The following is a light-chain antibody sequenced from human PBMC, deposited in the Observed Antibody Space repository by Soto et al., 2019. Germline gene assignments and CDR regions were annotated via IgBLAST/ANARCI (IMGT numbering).Light chain of an antibody. CDR1: SSDVGGYNY. CDR2: DVS. Sequence: QSALTQPRSVSGSPGQSVTISCTGTSSDVGGYNYVSWYQQHPGKAPKLMIYDVSKRPSGVPDRFSGSKSGSTAFLTISGLQAEDEADYYCCSYAGSNTYVFGTGTKLTVL. V-gene: IGLV2-11*01. CDR3: CSYAGSNTYV. J-gene: IGLJ1*01.